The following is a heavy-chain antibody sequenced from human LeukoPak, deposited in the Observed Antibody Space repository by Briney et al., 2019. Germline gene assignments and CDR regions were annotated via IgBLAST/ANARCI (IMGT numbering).Heavy chain of an antibody. V-gene: IGHV3-21*04. CDR3: ARVLRYCSGGNCYSGGLGYMDV. D-gene: IGHD2-15*01. Sequence: GGSLRLSCAASEFTFSSYSMKWVRQAPGKGLEWVSSISSSSSYIYYADSVKGRFTISRDNAKNSLYLQMNSLRAEDTAVYYCARVLRYCSGGNCYSGGLGYMDVWGKGTAVTISS. CDR2: ISSSSSYI. J-gene: IGHJ6*03. CDR1: EFTFSSYS.